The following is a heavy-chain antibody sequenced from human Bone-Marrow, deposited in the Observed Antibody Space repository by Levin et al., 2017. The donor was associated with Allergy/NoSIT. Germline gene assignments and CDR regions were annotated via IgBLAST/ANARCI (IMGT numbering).Heavy chain of an antibody. CDR1: GDFISSSNW. D-gene: IGHD3/OR15-3a*01. J-gene: IGHJ6*03. CDR2: IYHSGST. V-gene: IGHV4-4*02. CDR3: ARDGHYYYYMDG. Sequence: SQTLSLTCTVSGDFISSSNWWSWVRQPPGKGLEWIGEIYHSGSTNYNPSLKSRVTISVDKSKNQFSLKLSSVTAADTAVYYCARDGHYYYYMDGWGKGTTVTVSS.